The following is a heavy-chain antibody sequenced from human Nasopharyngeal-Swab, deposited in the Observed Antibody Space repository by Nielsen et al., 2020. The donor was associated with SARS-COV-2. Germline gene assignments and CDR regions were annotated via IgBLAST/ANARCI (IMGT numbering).Heavy chain of an antibody. D-gene: IGHD2/OR15-2a*01. Sequence: SETLSLTCTVSGGSISSGGYYWSWVRQHPGKGLEWIGYIYYSGSTYYNPSLKSRVTISVDTSKNQFSLKLSSVTAADTAVYYCARRGRASWGPAGNSGGYFDYWGQGTLVTVSS. V-gene: IGHV4-31*03. CDR1: GGSISSGGYY. CDR3: ARRGRASWGPAGNSGGYFDY. J-gene: IGHJ4*02. CDR2: IYYSGST.